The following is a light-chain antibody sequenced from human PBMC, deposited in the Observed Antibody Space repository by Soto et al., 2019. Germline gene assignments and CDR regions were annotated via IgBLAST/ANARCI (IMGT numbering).Light chain of an antibody. CDR3: QQGGS. CDR2: DAS. Sequence: EIVLTQSPATLSLSPGEGATLSCRASQSVSTYLAWYQQKPGQAPRLLIYDASNRATGIPARFSGSGSGTIFPLAIIFLGAGDCAVYSCQQGGSFGGGTKVQIQ. J-gene: IGKJ4*01. CDR1: QSVSTY. V-gene: IGKV3-11*01.